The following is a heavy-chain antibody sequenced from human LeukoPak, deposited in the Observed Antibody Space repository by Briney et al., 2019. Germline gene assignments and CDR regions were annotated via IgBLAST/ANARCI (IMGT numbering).Heavy chain of an antibody. V-gene: IGHV4-34*01. J-gene: IGHJ3*02. CDR1: GGSLSGYY. CDR2: INHSGST. D-gene: IGHD4-23*01. Sequence: SETLSLTCAVYGGSLSGYYGSWIRQPPGKGLEWIGEINHSGSTNYNPSLKSRVTISVDTSKNQFSLKLSSVTAADTAVYYCARGNTVVSRFDAFDIWGQGTIVTVSS. CDR3: ARGNTVVSRFDAFDI.